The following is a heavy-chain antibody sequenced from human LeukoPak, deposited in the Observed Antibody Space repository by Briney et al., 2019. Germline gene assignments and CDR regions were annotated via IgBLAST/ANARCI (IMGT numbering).Heavy chain of an antibody. CDR3: ARDQGITMVRGVQYYFDY. CDR1: GYTFTSYY. V-gene: IGHV1-46*01. J-gene: IGHJ4*02. CDR2: INPSGGST. D-gene: IGHD3-10*01. Sequence: GASVKVSCKASGYTFTSYYMHWVRQAPGQGLEWMGIINPSGGSTSYAQKFQGRVTMTRGTSTSTVYMELSSLRSEDTAVYYCARDQGITMVRGVQYYFDYWGQGTLVTVSS.